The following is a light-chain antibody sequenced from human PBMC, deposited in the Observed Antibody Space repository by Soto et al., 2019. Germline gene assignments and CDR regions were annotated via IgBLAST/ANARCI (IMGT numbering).Light chain of an antibody. CDR1: SSDVGGNNY. CDR2: EVT. J-gene: IGLJ2*01. V-gene: IGLV2-8*01. Sequence: QSALTQPPSASGSPGQSVTISCTGTSSDVGGNNYVSWYQQHPGKAPKLMIYEVTKRPSGVPDRFSGSKSGNTAALTVSGLQAEEEEDYYCSSHAGSNHLVFGGGTKLTVL. CDR3: SSHAGSNHLV.